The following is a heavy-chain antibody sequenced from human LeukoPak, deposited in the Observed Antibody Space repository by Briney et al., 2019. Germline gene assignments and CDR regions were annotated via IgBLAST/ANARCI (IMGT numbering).Heavy chain of an antibody. Sequence: GGSLRLSCAASGFTFSSYAMHWVRQAPGKGLEWVAVISYDGSNKYYADSVKGRFTISSDNSKNTLYLQMNSLRAEDTAVYYCARSWGYYYDSSGYFTRCDFDYWGQGTLVTVSS. CDR2: ISYDGSNK. CDR1: GFTFSSYA. D-gene: IGHD3-22*01. V-gene: IGHV3-30*04. CDR3: ARSWGYYYDSSGYFTRCDFDY. J-gene: IGHJ4*02.